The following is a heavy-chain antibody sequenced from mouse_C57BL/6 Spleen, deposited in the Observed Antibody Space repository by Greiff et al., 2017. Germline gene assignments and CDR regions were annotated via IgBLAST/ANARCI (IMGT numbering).Heavy chain of an antibody. Sequence: VKLQESGAELVRPGASVTLSCKASGYTFTDYEMHWVKQTPVHGLEWIGAIDPETGGTAYNQKFKGKAILTADKSSSTAYMVLRSLTSEDSAVYYCTSGGGFAYWGQGTLVTVSA. J-gene: IGHJ3*01. CDR3: TSGGGFAY. CDR1: GYTFTDYE. V-gene: IGHV1-15*01. CDR2: IDPETGGT.